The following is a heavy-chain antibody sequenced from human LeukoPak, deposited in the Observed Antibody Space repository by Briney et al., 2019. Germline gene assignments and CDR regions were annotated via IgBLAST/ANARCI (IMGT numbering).Heavy chain of an antibody. J-gene: IGHJ3*02. D-gene: IGHD1-26*01. CDR3: AREVGGSYYAFDI. Sequence: ASVKVSCKASGYTFTSYGISWVRQAPGQGLEWMGRINPNSGGTNYAQKFQGRVTMTRDTSISTAYMELSRLRYDDAAMYFCAREVGGSYYAFDIWGQGTMVTVSS. CDR2: INPNSGGT. CDR1: GYTFTSYG. V-gene: IGHV1-2*02.